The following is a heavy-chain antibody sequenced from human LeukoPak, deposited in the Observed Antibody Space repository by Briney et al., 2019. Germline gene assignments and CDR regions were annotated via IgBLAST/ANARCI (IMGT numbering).Heavy chain of an antibody. V-gene: IGHV3-9*01. Sequence: GGSLRLSCAASGFTFSSYAMHWVRQAPGKGLEWVSGISWGSGTIAYADSVKGRFTISRDNAKNSLYLQMNSLKSEDTALYYCAKSGGSGWSRGFDYWGQGTLVTVSS. CDR2: ISWGSGTI. J-gene: IGHJ4*02. CDR1: GFTFSSYA. CDR3: AKSGGSGWSRGFDY. D-gene: IGHD6-19*01.